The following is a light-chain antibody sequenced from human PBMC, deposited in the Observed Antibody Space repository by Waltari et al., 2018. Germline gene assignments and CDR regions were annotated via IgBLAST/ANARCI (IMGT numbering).Light chain of an antibody. CDR1: SSDVGDFEY. Sequence: SALTQPASVSGSPGQSVTISCTGTSSDVGDFEYVSWFQQHPGKAPKLLIYDVFSRPSGVSIRFSASKSGNTASLTISGLQSGDEANYFCNSYSTSSAPAFGGGTKLTVL. V-gene: IGLV2-14*03. CDR2: DVF. CDR3: NSYSTSSAPA. J-gene: IGLJ2*01.